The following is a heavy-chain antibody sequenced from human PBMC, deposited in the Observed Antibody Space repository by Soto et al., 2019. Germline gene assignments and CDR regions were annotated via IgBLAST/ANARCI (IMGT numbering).Heavy chain of an antibody. CDR1: GFTFNRYS. D-gene: IGHD1-1*01. CDR3: ARDLNWSFDY. J-gene: IGHJ4*02. V-gene: IGHV3-48*02. Sequence: HPGGSLRLSCAASGFTFNRYSMNWVRQAPGKGLEWISYIGIDSAIYYADSVKGRFTISRDNAKNSLDLQMNSLRDDDTAVYYCARDLNWSFDYWAQG. CDR2: IGIDSAI.